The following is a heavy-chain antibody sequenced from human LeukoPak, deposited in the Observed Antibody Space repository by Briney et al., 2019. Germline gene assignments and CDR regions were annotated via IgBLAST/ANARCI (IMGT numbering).Heavy chain of an antibody. CDR2: ISSSSSTI. Sequence: GSVRLSCAASGFTFSSYSMNWVRQAPGKGLEWVSYISSSSSTIYYADSVKGRFTISRDNAKNSLYLQMNSLRAEDTAVYYCARLKGAGERQQLVREPFDYWGQGTLVTVSS. CDR1: GFTFSSYS. V-gene: IGHV3-48*04. CDR3: ARLKGAGERQQLVREPFDY. D-gene: IGHD6-13*01. J-gene: IGHJ4*02.